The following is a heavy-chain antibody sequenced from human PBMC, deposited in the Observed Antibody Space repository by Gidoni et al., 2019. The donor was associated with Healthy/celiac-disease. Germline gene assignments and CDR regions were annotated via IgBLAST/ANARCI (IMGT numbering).Heavy chain of an antibody. CDR2: IYYSGST. CDR1: GGSISRYY. D-gene: IGHD3-10*01. V-gene: IGHV4-59*01. J-gene: IGHJ6*02. Sequence: QVQLQESGPGLVKPSETLSLTCTVSGGSISRYYWSWIRQPPGKGLEWIGYIYYSGSTNYNPSLKSRVTISVDTSKNQFSLKLSSVTAADTAVYYCARGRSMVRGVKIHYGMDVWGQGTTVTVSS. CDR3: ARGRSMVRGVKIHYGMDV.